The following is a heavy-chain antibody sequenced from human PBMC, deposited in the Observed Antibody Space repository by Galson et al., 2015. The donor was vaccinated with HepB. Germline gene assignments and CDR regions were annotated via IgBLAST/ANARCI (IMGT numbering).Heavy chain of an antibody. V-gene: IGHV3-30*18. CDR2: ISYDGSNK. D-gene: IGHD2-15*01. J-gene: IGHJ6*02. CDR3: AKDLEVVVAASDYYYYGMDV. Sequence: SLRLSCAASGFTFSSYGMHWVRQAPGKGLEWVAVISYDGSNKYYADSVKGRFTISRDNSKNTLYLQMNSLRAEDTAVYYCAKDLEVVVAASDYYYYGMDVWGQGTTVTVSS. CDR1: GFTFSSYG.